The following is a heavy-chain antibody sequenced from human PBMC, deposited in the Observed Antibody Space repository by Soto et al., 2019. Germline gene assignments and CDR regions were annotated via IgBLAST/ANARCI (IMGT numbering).Heavy chain of an antibody. V-gene: IGHV4-59*01. J-gene: IGHJ4*02. CDR3: ARSRDGYNLNPIDQ. CDR2: FFYTGST. Sequence: QVQLQVSGPGLVKPSATLSLSCTVSTGSTNSFYWSWIRQPPGKGLQWLGYFFYTGSTNHNPSLKSRVTTSLDMSSYQFALRLSSVTAADTAMYYCARSRDGYNLNPIDQWGQGLLVTVSS. D-gene: IGHD5-12*01. CDR1: TGSTNSFY.